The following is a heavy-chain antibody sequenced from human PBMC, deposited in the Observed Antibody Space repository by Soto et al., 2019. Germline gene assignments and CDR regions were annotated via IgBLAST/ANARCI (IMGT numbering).Heavy chain of an antibody. D-gene: IGHD3-3*01. Sequence: QVQLQQWGAGLLKPSETLSLTCAVYGGSFSGYYWSWIRQPPGKGLEWIGEINHSGSTNYNPSLERRVTISVDTSKNQFSLKLSSVTAADTAVYYCASSRVYDFWSGYPYYFDYWGQGTLVTVSS. CDR2: INHSGST. CDR3: ASSRVYDFWSGYPYYFDY. J-gene: IGHJ4*02. V-gene: IGHV4-34*01. CDR1: GGSFSGYY.